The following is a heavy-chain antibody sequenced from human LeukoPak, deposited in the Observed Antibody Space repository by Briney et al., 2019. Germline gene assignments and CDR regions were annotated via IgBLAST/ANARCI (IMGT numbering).Heavy chain of an antibody. Sequence: ASVKVSCKASGYTFTSYDINWVRQATGQGLEWMGWMNPNSGNTGYAQKLQGRVTMTRNTSISTAYMELSSLRSEDTAVYYCISSGYYFGFDYWGQGTLVTVSS. J-gene: IGHJ4*02. CDR3: ISSGYYFGFDY. CDR2: MNPNSGNT. D-gene: IGHD3-22*01. CDR1: GYTFTSYD. V-gene: IGHV1-8*01.